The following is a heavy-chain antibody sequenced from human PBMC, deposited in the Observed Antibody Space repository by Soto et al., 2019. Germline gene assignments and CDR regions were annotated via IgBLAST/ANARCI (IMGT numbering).Heavy chain of an antibody. CDR3: ARDRAYCGGDCYLWGMDV. CDR1: GYTFTSYY. CDR2: INPSGGST. V-gene: IGHV1-46*01. D-gene: IGHD2-21*02. J-gene: IGHJ6*02. Sequence: ASVKVSCKASGYTFTSYYMHWLRQSAGQGLEWMGIINPSGGSTSYAQKFQGRVTMTRDTSTSTVYMELSSLRSEDTAVYYCARDRAYCGGDCYLWGMDVWGQGTTVTVSS.